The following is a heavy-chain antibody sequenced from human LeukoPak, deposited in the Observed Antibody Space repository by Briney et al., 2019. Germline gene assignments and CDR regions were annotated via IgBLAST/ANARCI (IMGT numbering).Heavy chain of an antibody. V-gene: IGHV7-4-1*02. Sequence: ASVKVSCKASGYTFTTYAMNWVRQAPGQGLEWMGWINTNTGNPTYAQGFTGRFVFSLDTSVSTAYLQISSLKAEDTAVYYCARDDDLSEVTAIGGFIDYWGQGTLVTVSS. D-gene: IGHD2-21*02. CDR2: INTNTGNP. J-gene: IGHJ4*02. CDR1: GYTFTTYA. CDR3: ARDDDLSEVTAIGGFIDY.